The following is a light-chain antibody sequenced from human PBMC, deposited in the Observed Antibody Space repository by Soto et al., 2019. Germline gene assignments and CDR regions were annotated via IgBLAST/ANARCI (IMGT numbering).Light chain of an antibody. CDR2: EVS. CDR3: TSYTASNSPWV. Sequence: QPVLTQPASVSGSPGQSITISCTGTSSDVGGYNYVSWYQQHPGKAPKLMIYEVSNRPSGVSDRFSGSKSGNTASLTISGLQAEDETDYYYTSYTASNSPWVFGGGTQVTVL. CDR1: SSDVGGYNY. J-gene: IGLJ3*02. V-gene: IGLV2-14*01.